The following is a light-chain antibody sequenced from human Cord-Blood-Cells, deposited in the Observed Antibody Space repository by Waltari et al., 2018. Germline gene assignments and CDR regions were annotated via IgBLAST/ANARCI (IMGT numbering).Light chain of an antibody. V-gene: IGKV2-28*01. Sequence: IVMPQSAPSPPVLGGEPAIICSRSRTVLLHSNSNNYLDWYLQKPGQSPQLLIYLGSNRASGVPDRFSGSGSGTDFTLKISRLQAEDVGVYYCMQALQTPLTFGEGTKVEIK. J-gene: IGKJ4*01. CDR2: LGS. CDR1: TVLLHSNSNNY. CDR3: MQALQTPLT.